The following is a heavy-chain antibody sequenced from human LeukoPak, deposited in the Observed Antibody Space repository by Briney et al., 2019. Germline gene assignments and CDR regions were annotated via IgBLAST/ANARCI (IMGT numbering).Heavy chain of an antibody. V-gene: IGHV3-15*01. CDR3: TLRRGFGGNSYEGY. J-gene: IGHJ4*02. Sequence: GGSLRLSCAASGFTFSNAWMTWVRQAPGKGLEWVGRIKTKEQGGTTDYAAPVKGRFTISRDDSQNTLYLQMNSLKTEDTAVYYCTLRRGFGGNSYEGYWGQGTLVTVSS. CDR2: IKTKEQGGTT. D-gene: IGHD4-23*01. CDR1: GFTFSNAW.